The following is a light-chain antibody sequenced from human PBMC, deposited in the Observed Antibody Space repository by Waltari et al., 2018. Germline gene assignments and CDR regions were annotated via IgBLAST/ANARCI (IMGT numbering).Light chain of an antibody. CDR2: DTT. V-gene: IGLV7-46*01. CDR1: TGTVTNNHY. CDR3: LLSFGITQI. J-gene: IGLJ2*01. Sequence: QAVVTQEPSVTVSPGGTLTLTCGSSTGTVTNNHYPYGFQQKPGQAPRTLIYDTTNKYSWTPGRYSGSLLGGQAARTLSGVKPEDEAEYYCLLSFGITQICGGGTKLTVL.